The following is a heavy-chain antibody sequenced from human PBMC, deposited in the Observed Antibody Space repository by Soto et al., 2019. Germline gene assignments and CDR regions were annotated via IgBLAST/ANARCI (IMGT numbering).Heavy chain of an antibody. CDR2: IKSKTDGGTT. D-gene: IGHD6-19*01. Sequence: GGSLRLSCAASGFTFSNAWMSWVRQAPGKGLEWVGRIKSKTDGGTTDYAAPVKGRFTISRDDSKNTLYLQMNSLKTEATAVYYCSVLGSVWSFDYWGQGTLVTVSS. J-gene: IGHJ4*02. V-gene: IGHV3-15*01. CDR1: GFTFSNAW. CDR3: SVLGSVWSFDY.